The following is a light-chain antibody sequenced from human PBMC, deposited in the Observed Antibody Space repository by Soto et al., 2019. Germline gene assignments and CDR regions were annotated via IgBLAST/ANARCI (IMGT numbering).Light chain of an antibody. J-gene: IGKJ5*01. Sequence: EIVLTQPPCTLSLYQGERATLSCRASQSVSSSYLAWYQQKPGQAPRLLIYGASSRATGIPDRFSGSGSGTDFTLTISRLEPEDFAVYYCQQYSNWPPITFGQGTRLEI. CDR1: QSVSSSY. CDR2: GAS. CDR3: QQYSNWPPIT. V-gene: IGKV3-20*01.